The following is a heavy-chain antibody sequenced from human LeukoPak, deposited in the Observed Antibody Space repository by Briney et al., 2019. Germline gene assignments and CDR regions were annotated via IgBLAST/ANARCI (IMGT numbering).Heavy chain of an antibody. CDR2: ISSSSSYI. CDR3: ARLSATNYYGMDV. J-gene: IGHJ6*02. Sequence: TGGSLRLSCAASGFTFSSYSMNWVRQAPGRGLEWVSSISSSSSYIYYADSVKGRFTISRDNAKNSLYLQMNSLRAEDTAVYYCARLSATNYYGMDVWGQGTTVTVSS. V-gene: IGHV3-21*01. D-gene: IGHD4-17*01. CDR1: GFTFSSYS.